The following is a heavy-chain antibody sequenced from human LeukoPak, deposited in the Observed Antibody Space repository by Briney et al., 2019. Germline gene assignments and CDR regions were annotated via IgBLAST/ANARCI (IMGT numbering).Heavy chain of an antibody. D-gene: IGHD5-18*01. J-gene: IGHJ4*02. V-gene: IGHV4-59*01. CDR3: ARGGGYSYGYYFDY. Sequence: SETLSLTCTVSGGSISSYYWSWIRQPPGKGLEWIGYIYYSGSTNYNPSLKSRVTISVDTSKNQFSLKLSSVTAADTAVYYCARGGGYSYGYYFDYWGPGTLVTVSS. CDR1: GGSISSYY. CDR2: IYYSGST.